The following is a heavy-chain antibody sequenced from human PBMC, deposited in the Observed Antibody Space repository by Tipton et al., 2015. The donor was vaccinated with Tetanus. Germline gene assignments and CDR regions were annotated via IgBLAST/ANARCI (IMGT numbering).Heavy chain of an antibody. D-gene: IGHD2-21*02. CDR1: GFTFSNAW. Sequence: MQLGQSGGGLVKPGGSLRLSCAASGFTFSNAWMNWVRQAPGKGLEWVGRINSNTDRRTTDYAAPVKGRFTISRDDSKNTLYLQMNSLKTEDTALYYCTTAKIVVVTAIYHLGAFDIWGQGTMVTVSS. CDR2: INSNTDRRTT. CDR3: TTAKIVVVTAIYHLGAFDI. V-gene: IGHV3-15*07. J-gene: IGHJ3*02.